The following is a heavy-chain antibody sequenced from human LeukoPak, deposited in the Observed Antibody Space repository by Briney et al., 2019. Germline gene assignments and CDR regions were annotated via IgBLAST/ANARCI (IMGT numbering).Heavy chain of an antibody. J-gene: IGHJ5*02. CDR3: ARGDSNYELNWFDP. D-gene: IGHD4-11*01. CDR2: IYYNGST. V-gene: IGHV4-31*03. Sequence: SETLSLTCTVSGGSISSGGYYWSWIRQHPGKGLEWIGYIYYNGSTYYNPSLKSRVTISVDTSKNQFSLKLSSVTAADTAVYYCARGDSNYELNWFDPWGQGTLVTVSS. CDR1: GGSISSGGYY.